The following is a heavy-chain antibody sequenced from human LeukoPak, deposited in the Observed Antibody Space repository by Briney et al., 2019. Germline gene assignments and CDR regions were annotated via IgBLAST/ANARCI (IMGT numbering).Heavy chain of an antibody. CDR1: GFTFSSYE. CDR2: ISSSGSTI. Sequence: PGGSLRLSCAASGFTFSSYEMNWVRQAPGKGLEWVSYISSSGSTIYYADSVKGRFTISRDNAKNTLYLQMNSLRAEDTAVYYCAKNYYGSGSYLWYDMDVWGKGTTVTISS. V-gene: IGHV3-48*03. CDR3: AKNYYGSGSYLWYDMDV. D-gene: IGHD3-10*01. J-gene: IGHJ6*03.